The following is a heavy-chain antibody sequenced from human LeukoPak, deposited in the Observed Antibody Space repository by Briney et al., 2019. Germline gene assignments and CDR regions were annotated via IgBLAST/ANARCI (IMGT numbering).Heavy chain of an antibody. CDR1: GGSISSSSYH. D-gene: IGHD3-10*01. CDR3: ARVTSGRSAIGTVYYYMDV. CDR2: IYNSGST. V-gene: IGHV4-61*01. J-gene: IGHJ6*03. Sequence: SETLSLTCTVSGGSISSSSYHWSWIRQPPGKGLEWIGYIYNSGSTNYNPSLKSRVTISVDTSKNQFSLKLSSVTAADTAVYYCARVTSGRSAIGTVYYYMDVWGKGTTVTVSS.